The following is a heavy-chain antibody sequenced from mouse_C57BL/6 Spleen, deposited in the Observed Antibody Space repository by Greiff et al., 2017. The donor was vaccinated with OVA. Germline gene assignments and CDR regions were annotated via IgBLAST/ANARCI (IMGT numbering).Heavy chain of an antibody. J-gene: IGHJ3*01. D-gene: IGHD2-2*01. CDR2: INPSTGGT. CDR3: ARSGYDGAWFAY. V-gene: IGHV1-42*01. Sequence: VQLKESGPELVKPGASVKISCKASGYSFTGYYMNWVKQSPEKSLEWIGEINPSTGGTTYNQKFKAKATLTVDKSSSTAYMQLKSLTSEDSAVYYGARSGYDGAWFAYWGQGTLVTVSA. CDR1: GYSFTGYY.